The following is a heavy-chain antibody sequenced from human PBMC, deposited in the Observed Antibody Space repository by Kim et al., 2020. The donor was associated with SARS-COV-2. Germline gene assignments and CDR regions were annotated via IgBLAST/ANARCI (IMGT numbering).Heavy chain of an antibody. CDR1: GFTFSSYG. V-gene: IGHV3-33*01. Sequence: GGSLRLSCAASGFTFSSYGMHWVRQAPGKGLEWVAVIWYDGSNKYYADSVKGRFTISRDNSKNTLYLQMNSLRAEDTAVYYCARGSIAAAVILSFFDYWGQGTLVTVSS. CDR3: ARGSIAAAVILSFFDY. J-gene: IGHJ4*02. CDR2: IWYDGSNK. D-gene: IGHD6-13*01.